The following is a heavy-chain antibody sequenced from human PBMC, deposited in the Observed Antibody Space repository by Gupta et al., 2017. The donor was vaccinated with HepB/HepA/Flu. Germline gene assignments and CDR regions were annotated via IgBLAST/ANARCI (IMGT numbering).Heavy chain of an antibody. J-gene: IGHJ4*02. CDR2: ISGSGGST. CDR1: GFTFRSYA. D-gene: IGHD1-1*01. Sequence: EVQLLESGGGLVQPGESLRLSCAASGFTFRSYAMTWVRQAPGKGLEWVSGISGSGGSTYYADSVKGRFTISRDNSKNTLYLQMNSLRAEDTAIYYCAKESDIKYDLFDYWGQGTLVTVSS. V-gene: IGHV3-23*01. CDR3: AKESDIKYDLFDY.